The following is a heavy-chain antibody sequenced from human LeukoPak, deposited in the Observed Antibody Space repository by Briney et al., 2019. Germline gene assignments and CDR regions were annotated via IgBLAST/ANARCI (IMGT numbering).Heavy chain of an antibody. CDR3: ARDDGGDSSGYYSFDY. V-gene: IGHV3-30*01. CDR1: GFTFSSYA. CDR2: ISYDGSNK. D-gene: IGHD3-22*01. Sequence: GGSLRLSCAASGFTFSSYAMHWVRQAPGKGLEWVAVISYDGSNKYYADSVKGRFTISRDNSKNTLYLQMNSLRAEDTAVYYCARDDGGDSSGYYSFDYWGQGTLVTVSS. J-gene: IGHJ4*02.